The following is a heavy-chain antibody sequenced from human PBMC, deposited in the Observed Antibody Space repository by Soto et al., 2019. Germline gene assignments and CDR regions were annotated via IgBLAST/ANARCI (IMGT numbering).Heavy chain of an antibody. CDR2: IWYDGGNK. Sequence: QVQLVESGGGVVQPGRSLRLSCAASGFNFSSYVMHWVRQAPGKGLEWVAVIWYDGGNKYYADSVKGRFTISRDNSKNTLYLQMNRLRGEDTAVYYCARDGQWLPRDGLRSSYYFDYWGQGTLVTVSS. CDR3: ARDGQWLPRDGLRSSYYFDY. CDR1: GFNFSSYV. D-gene: IGHD6-19*01. V-gene: IGHV3-33*01. J-gene: IGHJ4*02.